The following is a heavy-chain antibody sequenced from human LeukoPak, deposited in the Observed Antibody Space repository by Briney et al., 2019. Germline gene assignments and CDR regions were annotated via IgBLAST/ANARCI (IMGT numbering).Heavy chain of an antibody. CDR3: ASRSGSHEGLDGMDV. CDR1: GYTFTSYG. CDR2: ISAYNGNT. Sequence: GASVKVSCKASGYTFTSYGISWVRQAPGQGLEWMGWISAYNGNTNYAQKLQGRVTMTTDTSTSTAYMELRSLRSDDTAVYYCASRSGSHEGLDGMDVWGQGTTVTVSS. D-gene: IGHD1-26*01. V-gene: IGHV1-18*01. J-gene: IGHJ6*02.